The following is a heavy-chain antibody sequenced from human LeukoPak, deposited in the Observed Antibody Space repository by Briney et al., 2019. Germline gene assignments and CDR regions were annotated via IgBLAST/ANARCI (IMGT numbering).Heavy chain of an antibody. CDR3: ARFVGACSGGSCYSDY. J-gene: IGHJ4*02. D-gene: IGHD2-15*01. CDR2: IYPGYSDT. CDR1: RYSFTSYW. Sequence: GESLKISCKGSRYSFTSYWIGWVRQMPGKGLEWMGIIYPGYSDTRYSPSFQGQVTISADKSISTAYLQWNSLKASDTAMYYCARFVGACSGGSCYSDYWGQGTLVTVSS. V-gene: IGHV5-51*01.